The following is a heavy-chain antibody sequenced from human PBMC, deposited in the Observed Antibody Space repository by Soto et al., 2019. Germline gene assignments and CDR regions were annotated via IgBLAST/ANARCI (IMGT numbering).Heavy chain of an antibody. CDR3: ARGGTAPSGSYYY. V-gene: IGHV3-49*04. J-gene: IGHJ4*01. D-gene: IGHD1-26*01. CDR1: GFTFGDYT. CDR2: IRGKAYGGTT. Sequence: GGSLRLSCTTSGFTFGDYTMSWVRQAPGKGLEWVGFIRGKAYGGTTQYAASVRGRFAISRDDSKRIAYLQMNSLKTEDTAVYYCARGGTAPSGSYYYWGHGTLVTVSS.